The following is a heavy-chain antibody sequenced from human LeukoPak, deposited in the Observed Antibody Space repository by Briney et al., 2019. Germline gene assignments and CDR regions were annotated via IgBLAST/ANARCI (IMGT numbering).Heavy chain of an antibody. D-gene: IGHD5-24*01. V-gene: IGHV3-30*03. J-gene: IGHJ4*02. Sequence: GGSLRLSCAASGFTFSSYGMHWVRQAPGKGLEWVAVISNDGSNKYYGGDSVKGRFTISRDNSRNTLYLQMNSLRDEDTAVYYCATSQGGRWLRLSAHWGQGTLVTVSS. CDR3: ATSQGGRWLRLSAH. CDR1: GFTFSSYG. CDR2: ISNDGSNK.